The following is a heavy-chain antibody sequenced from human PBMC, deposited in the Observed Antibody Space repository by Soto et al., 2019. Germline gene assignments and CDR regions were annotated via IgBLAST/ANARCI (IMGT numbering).Heavy chain of an antibody. D-gene: IGHD5-12*01. CDR2: IYYSGST. CDR1: GGSISSSSYY. CDR3: ARRGGYSGYDVQLGFDY. J-gene: IGHJ4*02. Sequence: PSETLSLTCTVSGGSISSSSYYWAWIRQPPGKGLEWIGSIYYSGSTYYNPSLKSRVTISVDTSKNQFSLKLSSVTAADTAVYYCARRGGYSGYDVQLGFDYWGQGTLVTVSS. V-gene: IGHV4-39*01.